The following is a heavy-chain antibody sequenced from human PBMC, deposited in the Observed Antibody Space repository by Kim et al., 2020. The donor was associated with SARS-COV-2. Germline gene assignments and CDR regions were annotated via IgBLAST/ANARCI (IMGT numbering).Heavy chain of an antibody. Sequence: SETLSLTCAVYGGSFSGYYWSWIRQPPGKGLEWIGEINHSGSTNYNPSLKSRVTISVDTSKNQFSLKLSSVTAADTAVYYCSRGVGGPYYYYGMDVWGQGTTVTVSS. J-gene: IGHJ6*02. D-gene: IGHD1-26*01. CDR3: SRGVGGPYYYYGMDV. CDR1: GGSFSGYY. V-gene: IGHV4-34*01. CDR2: INHSGST.